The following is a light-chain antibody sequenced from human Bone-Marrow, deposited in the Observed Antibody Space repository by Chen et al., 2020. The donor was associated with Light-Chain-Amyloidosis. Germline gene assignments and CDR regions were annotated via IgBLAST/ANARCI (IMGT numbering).Light chain of an antibody. CDR1: QTISSNY. CDR3: QQYGTSTLT. J-gene: IGKJ4*01. Sequence: EIVLTQSPGTLSLSPGEGANLSCRASQTISSNYLTWYQQKFGQAPRLLIYGSSSRATGIPDRFTGSGSGTDFTLTINRLEPEDFAMYYCQQYGTSTLTFGGGTKVEI. CDR2: GSS. V-gene: IGKV3-20*01.